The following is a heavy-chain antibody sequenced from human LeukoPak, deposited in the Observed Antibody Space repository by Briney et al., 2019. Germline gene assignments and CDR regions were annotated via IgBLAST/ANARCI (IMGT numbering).Heavy chain of an antibody. J-gene: IGHJ4*02. CDR1: GFTFNNYW. Sequence: GGSLRLSCAASGFTFNNYWLHWVRQVPGKGLMWVSRINGDGNNVNYADSVKGRFTISRDNAKNTLHLQMNSLRAEDTAVYYCAAGPAGNGHLSSYWGQGTRVTVSS. CDR2: INGDGNNV. CDR3: AAGPAGNGHLSSY. V-gene: IGHV3-74*01. D-gene: IGHD1-1*01.